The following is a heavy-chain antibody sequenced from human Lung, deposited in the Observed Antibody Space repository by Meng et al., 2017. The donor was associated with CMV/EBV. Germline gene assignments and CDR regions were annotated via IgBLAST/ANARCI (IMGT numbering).Heavy chain of an antibody. CDR3: ARLFRGGYCSTTSCPYGLDV. CDR1: GGSFTNYY. V-gene: IGHV4-34*01. D-gene: IGHD2-2*01. CDR2: IDHSGST. J-gene: IGHJ6*02. Sequence: LXXAVYGGSFTNYYWNWIRQPPGKGLEWIGEIDHSGSTNYNPSLKSRVTISVDTSTKRFSLKLSSVTAADTAVYYCARLFRGGYCSTTSCPYGLDVXGQGXTVTVSS.